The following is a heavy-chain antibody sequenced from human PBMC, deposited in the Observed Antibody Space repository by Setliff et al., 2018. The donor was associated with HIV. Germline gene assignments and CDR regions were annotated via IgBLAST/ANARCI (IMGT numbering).Heavy chain of an antibody. CDR3: ARGFSGDYLFTGYLDV. D-gene: IGHD3-22*01. J-gene: IGHJ6*03. V-gene: IGHV4-34*01. CDR1: GGSFSGFY. CDR2: INHSRRT. Sequence: SETLSLTCAVYGGSFSGFYWNWIRQAPGKGLEWIGEINHSRRTKYNPSLKSRVTISVDTSKNQFSLKLSSVTAADTAFYYCARGFSGDYLFTGYLDVWGKGTTGTVS.